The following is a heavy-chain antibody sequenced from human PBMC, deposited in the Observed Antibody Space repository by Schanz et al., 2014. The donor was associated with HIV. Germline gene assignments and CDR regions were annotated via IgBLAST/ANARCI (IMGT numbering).Heavy chain of an antibody. J-gene: IGHJ4*02. CDR1: GFTFSNDW. D-gene: IGHD2-15*01. CDR2: INSDGRFI. V-gene: IGHV3-74*01. CDR3: ARGGIWEWDQPDFDY. Sequence: EVQLVESGGGLVQPGGSLRLSCAASGFTFSNDWMHWVRQAPGKGLVWVSRINSDGRFINYADSVKGRFTISRDSSKNTLYLQMSSLRAEDTAMYYCARGGIWEWDQPDFDYWGQGTLVTVSS.